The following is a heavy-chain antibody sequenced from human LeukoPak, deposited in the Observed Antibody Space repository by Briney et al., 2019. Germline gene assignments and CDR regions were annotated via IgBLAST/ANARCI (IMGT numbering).Heavy chain of an antibody. CDR1: GFTFSSYA. J-gene: IGHJ4*02. Sequence: PGGSLRLSCAASGFTFSSYAMRWVRQAPGKGLEWVAVISYDGSNKYYADSVKGRFTISRDNSKNTLYLQMNSLRAEDTAVYYCARDSVVVVPAAIRTPGDYWGQGALVTVSS. CDR2: ISYDGSNK. D-gene: IGHD2-2*01. CDR3: ARDSVVVVPAAIRTPGDY. V-gene: IGHV3-30-3*01.